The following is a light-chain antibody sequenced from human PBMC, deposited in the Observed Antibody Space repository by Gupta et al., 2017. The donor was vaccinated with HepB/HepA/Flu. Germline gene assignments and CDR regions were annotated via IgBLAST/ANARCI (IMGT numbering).Light chain of an antibody. Sequence: DIQLTQSPSFLSASVGDRVTITCRASQDINSYLIWYQQKPGKAPNLLIYTASTLQGGVPSRFSGSGSGTEFTLTISSLQPEDFATYYCQQFNSYPIRFGQGTLLDIK. CDR2: TAS. J-gene: IGKJ5*01. CDR3: QQFNSYPIR. CDR1: QDINSY. V-gene: IGKV1-9*01.